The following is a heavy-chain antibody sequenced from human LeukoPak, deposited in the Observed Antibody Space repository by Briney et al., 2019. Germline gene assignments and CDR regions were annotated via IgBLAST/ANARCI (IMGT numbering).Heavy chain of an antibody. V-gene: IGHV4-59*01. D-gene: IGHD3-22*01. Sequence: SETLSLTCTVSGGSFSSYFWTWIRQPPGKGLEWIGYIYYNGSTNHNPSLKGRVTISQDTSKNQFSLKLNSVTAADTAVYYCARVGHSGYYSYYYYGMDVWGQGTTVTVSS. CDR3: ARVGHSGYYSYYYYGMDV. CDR1: GGSFSSYF. CDR2: IYYNGST. J-gene: IGHJ6*02.